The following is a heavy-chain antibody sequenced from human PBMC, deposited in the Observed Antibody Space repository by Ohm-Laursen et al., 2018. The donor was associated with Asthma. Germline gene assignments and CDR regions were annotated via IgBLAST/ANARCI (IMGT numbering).Heavy chain of an antibody. D-gene: IGHD6-19*01. V-gene: IGHV3-48*01. CDR1: GFTFSSQG. J-gene: IGHJ4*02. Sequence: SLRLSCAASGFTFSSQGTTWVRQAPGKGLEWVSYISSSGSTIYYADSVKGRFTISRDNSKNTLYLQMNSLRAEDTAVYYCAREGSGWYELDYWGQGTLVTVSS. CDR3: AREGSGWYELDY. CDR2: ISSSGSTI.